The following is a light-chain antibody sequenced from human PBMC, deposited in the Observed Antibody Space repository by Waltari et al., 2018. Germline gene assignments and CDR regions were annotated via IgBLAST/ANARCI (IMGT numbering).Light chain of an antibody. CDR3: QQGNSFPPT. V-gene: IGKV1-12*01. CDR1: QGISNW. CDR2: GAS. J-gene: IGKJ1*01. Sequence: DIQMTQFPSAVSASVGDRVTLTCRASQGISNWLAWYQQKPGKAPKLLIYGASILQTGVPSRFSADGSGTDFTLTISNLQPDDFATYFCQQGNSFPPTFGQGTKVEVK.